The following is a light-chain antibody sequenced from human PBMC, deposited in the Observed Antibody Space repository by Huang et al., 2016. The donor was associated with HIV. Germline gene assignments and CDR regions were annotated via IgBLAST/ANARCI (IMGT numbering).Light chain of an antibody. CDR2: DAS. CDR3: QQYNSWPLT. Sequence: EIVMTQSPATLSVSPWERATLSCRASQTVSSNLAWYQQKRGQSPRLLISDASSRATGIPARFSGSGSGTEFTLTISSLQSEDLAVYYCQQYNSWPLTFGGGTRVEI. CDR1: QTVSSN. J-gene: IGKJ4*01. V-gene: IGKV3-15*01.